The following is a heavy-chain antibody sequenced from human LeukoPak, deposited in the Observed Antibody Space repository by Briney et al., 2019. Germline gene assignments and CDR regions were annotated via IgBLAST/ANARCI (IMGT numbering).Heavy chain of an antibody. CDR3: AKVRVGTAHFDY. V-gene: IGHV3-30*18. D-gene: IGHD2-15*01. CDR1: GFTFSNYG. J-gene: IGHJ4*02. Sequence: GGSLRLSRAASGFTFSNYGMHWVRQAPGKGLEWVVVISHDGSNNNYADSVKGRFTISRDNSKNTLYLQMNSLRPEDTAVYYCAKVRVGTAHFDYWGQGTLVTVSS. CDR2: ISHDGSNN.